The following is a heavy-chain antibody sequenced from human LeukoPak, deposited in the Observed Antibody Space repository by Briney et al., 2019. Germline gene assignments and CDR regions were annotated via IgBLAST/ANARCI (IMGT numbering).Heavy chain of an antibody. J-gene: IGHJ5*02. D-gene: IGHD3-3*01. CDR2: INPNSGGT. CDR1: GYTFTGYY. CDR3: ARQYYDFWSGYT. Sequence: ASVKVSCKASGYTFTGYYMHWVRQAPEQGLEWMGWINPNSGGTNYAQKFQGRVTMTRDTSISTAYMELSRLRSDDTAVYYCARQYYDFWSGYTWGQGTLVTVSS. V-gene: IGHV1-2*02.